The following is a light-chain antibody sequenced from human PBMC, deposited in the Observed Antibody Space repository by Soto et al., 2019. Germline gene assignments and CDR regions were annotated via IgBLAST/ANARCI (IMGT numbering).Light chain of an antibody. CDR2: SNN. CDR1: RSNSGSNT. CDR3: AAWDDSLNGLYV. J-gene: IGLJ1*01. Sequence: QSVLTQPPSASGTPGQRVTISCSGSRSNSGSNTVNWYQQLPGTAPKLLIYSNNQRPSGVPDRFSGSKSGTSASLAISGLQSEDEADYYCAAWDDSLNGLYVFGTGTKVTVL. V-gene: IGLV1-44*01.